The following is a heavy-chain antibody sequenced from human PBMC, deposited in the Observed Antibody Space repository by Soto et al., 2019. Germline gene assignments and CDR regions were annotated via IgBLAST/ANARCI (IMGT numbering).Heavy chain of an antibody. Sequence: GGSLRLSCVASGFTFDDYAIHWVRQAPGKGLEWVSAISWNSGSIGYADSVKGRFTISRDNAKNSLYLQMDSLRVEDTALYYCAKEISGSSFDYWGQGTPVTVSS. D-gene: IGHD3-3*01. CDR2: ISWNSGSI. V-gene: IGHV3-9*01. CDR3: AKEISGSSFDY. CDR1: GFTFDDYA. J-gene: IGHJ4*02.